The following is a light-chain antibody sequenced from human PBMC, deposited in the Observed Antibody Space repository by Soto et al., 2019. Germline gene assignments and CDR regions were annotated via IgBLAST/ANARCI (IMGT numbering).Light chain of an antibody. CDR3: MQATQWGT. Sequence: DIVLSQTPLSSPVTLGQPASISCRSSQSLVHSNGDTYLSWLQQRPGQPPRLLIYKVSDRFSGVPDRFSGSGAGTDFTLRISRVEADDVGIYYCMQATQWGTFGQGTRLEIE. CDR2: KVS. V-gene: IGKV2-24*01. J-gene: IGKJ2*01. CDR1: QSLVHSNGDTY.